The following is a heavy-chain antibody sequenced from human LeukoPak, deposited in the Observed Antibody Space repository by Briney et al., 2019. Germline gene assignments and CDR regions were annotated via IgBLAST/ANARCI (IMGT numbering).Heavy chain of an antibody. D-gene: IGHD3-16*01. CDR1: GFTFGKYW. CDR2: IKLDGSEK. J-gene: IGHJ6*02. Sequence: GGSLRLSCVASGFTFGKYWMSWVRQAPGKGLEWVANIKLDGSEKNYVDSVKGRFTISRDNTKNSLYLQMSNLRAEDTAVYFCVRGGGLDVWGQGATVTVSS. CDR3: VRGGGLDV. V-gene: IGHV3-7*03.